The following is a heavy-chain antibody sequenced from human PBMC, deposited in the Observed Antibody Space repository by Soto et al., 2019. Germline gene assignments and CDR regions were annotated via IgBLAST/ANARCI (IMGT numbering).Heavy chain of an antibody. V-gene: IGHV4-4*07. CDR2: IYTSGST. D-gene: IGHD1-7*01. J-gene: IGHJ5*02. CDR1: GGSVRSYY. CDR3: ARVGMVGTVLGSWFDP. Sequence: SETLSLTCSVSGGSVRSYYWSWIRQPAGKALEWTGRIYTSGSTDYNPSLKSRVTLSVDTSKNQFSLKVTSVTAADTAVYYCARVGMVGTVLGSWFDPWGQGTLVTVSS.